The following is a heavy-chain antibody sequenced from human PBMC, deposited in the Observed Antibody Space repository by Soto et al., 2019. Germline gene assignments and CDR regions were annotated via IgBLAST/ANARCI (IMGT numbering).Heavy chain of an antibody. CDR3: ASLYYYGMDV. CDR1: GFTFSDSY. V-gene: IGHV3-11*01. J-gene: IGHJ6*02. CDR2: ISSSGSTI. Sequence: QVQLVESGGGLVKSGGSLRLSCAASGFTFSDSYMTWIRQAPGKGLEWASYISSSGSTIYYADSVKGRFTISRDNAKNSLYLQMNSLRAEDTAVYYCASLYYYGMDVWSQGTTVTVSS.